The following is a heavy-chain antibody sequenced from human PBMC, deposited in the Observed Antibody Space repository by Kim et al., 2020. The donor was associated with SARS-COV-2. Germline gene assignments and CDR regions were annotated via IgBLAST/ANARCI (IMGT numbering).Heavy chain of an antibody. Sequence: ASVKVSCKTSGYTFSDFGITWVRQVPGQGLEWMGWISTYNGNTNYVQKLQGRLTMAADTSTSTSYMELSSLTSDDTAVYFCARGAISSTGRLDSWGQGTLVTVSS. CDR2: ISTYNGNT. CDR3: ARGAISSTGRLDS. V-gene: IGHV1-18*01. CDR1: GYTFSDFG. J-gene: IGHJ4*02. D-gene: IGHD2-2*02.